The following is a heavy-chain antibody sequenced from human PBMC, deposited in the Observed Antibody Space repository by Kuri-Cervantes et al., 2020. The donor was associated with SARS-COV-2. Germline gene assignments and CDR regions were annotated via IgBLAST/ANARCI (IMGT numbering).Heavy chain of an antibody. CDR2: FDPEDGEA. V-gene: IGHV1-24*01. Sequence: ASVKVSCKVSGYTLTELAMHWVRQAPGKGLEWMGGFDPEDGEAIYAQKFQGRVTMTQDTSRDTAYMELSSLRSNDTAVYYCAREGGRIFGVVIPSRPHPYYYYGMDVWGQGTTVTVSS. J-gene: IGHJ6*02. CDR3: AREGGRIFGVVIPSRPHPYYYYGMDV. CDR1: GYTLTELA. D-gene: IGHD3-3*01.